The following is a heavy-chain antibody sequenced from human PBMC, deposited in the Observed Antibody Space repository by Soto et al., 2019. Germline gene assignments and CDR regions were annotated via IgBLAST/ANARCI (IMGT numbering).Heavy chain of an antibody. Sequence: EVQLLESGGGLVQPGGSLRLSCAGSGFTFSSYAMSWVRQPPGKGLEWVSGISISGDRTYYADSVKGRFTISRDDSKNTLYLQMNSLRADDTAVYYCAKALPYYDNSGYFDYWGQGTLVTVSS. D-gene: IGHD3-22*01. CDR1: GFTFSSYA. CDR2: ISISGDRT. J-gene: IGHJ4*02. V-gene: IGHV3-23*01. CDR3: AKALPYYDNSGYFDY.